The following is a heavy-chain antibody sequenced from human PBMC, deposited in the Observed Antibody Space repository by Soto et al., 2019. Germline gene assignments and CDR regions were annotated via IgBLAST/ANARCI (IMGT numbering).Heavy chain of an antibody. Sequence: RGSLRLSCEVPGFTFSSNWMTWVRQAQGKGLEWVGNIRQDGGEKNYVDSVKGRFTISRDNAKNSLYLQMNSLRAEDTAVYYCAREIVVARGASYFDYWGPGTLVTVSS. CDR2: IRQDGGEK. V-gene: IGHV3-7*04. D-gene: IGHD2-2*01. J-gene: IGHJ4*02. CDR1: GFTFSSNW. CDR3: AREIVVARGASYFDY.